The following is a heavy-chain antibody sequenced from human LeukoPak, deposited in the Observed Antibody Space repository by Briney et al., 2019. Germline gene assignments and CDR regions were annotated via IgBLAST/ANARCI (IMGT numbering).Heavy chain of an antibody. J-gene: IGHJ6*03. CDR2: IIPIFGTA. CDR1: GGTFSSYA. V-gene: IGHV1-69*05. CDR3: ARGGSSSTYYYYYLDV. Sequence: GASVKVSCKASGGTFSSYAFSWVRQAPGQGLELVGGIIPIFGTANNTHKFQGRVTITMDESTSTAYMELRRLRSNDTAVYYCARGGSSSTYYYYYLDVWGKGATVTVSS. D-gene: IGHD6-6*01.